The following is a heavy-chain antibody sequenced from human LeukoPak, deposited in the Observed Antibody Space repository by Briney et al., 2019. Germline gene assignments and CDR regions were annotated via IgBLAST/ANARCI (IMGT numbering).Heavy chain of an antibody. CDR2: ISSSSGTI. CDR3: ARGQGSDY. J-gene: IGHJ4*02. D-gene: IGHD6-6*01. Sequence: GGSLRLSCVASGFIFSSYSMNWVRQAPGKGLEWVSYISSSSGTISYADSVKGRFTISRDNAKNSLYLQMNGLRAEDTAVYYCARGQGSDYWGQGTLVTVSS. V-gene: IGHV3-48*01. CDR1: GFIFSSYS.